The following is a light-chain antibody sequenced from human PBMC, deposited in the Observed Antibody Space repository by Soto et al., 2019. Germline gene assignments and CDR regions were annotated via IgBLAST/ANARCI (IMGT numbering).Light chain of an antibody. Sequence: QSALTQPPSASGSPGQSVTISCTGTSSDVGRYNYVSWYQQRPGKVPKLMVYEVNKRPSGVPDRFSGSKSGNTASLTVTGLQTEDEADYYCTPYAGGNNVFGTGTKLTVL. CDR3: TPYAGGNNV. J-gene: IGLJ1*01. CDR1: SSDVGRYNY. CDR2: EVN. V-gene: IGLV2-8*01.